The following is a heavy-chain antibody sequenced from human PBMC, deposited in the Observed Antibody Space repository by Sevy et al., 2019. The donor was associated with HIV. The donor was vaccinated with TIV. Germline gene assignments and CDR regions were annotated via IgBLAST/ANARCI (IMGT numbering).Heavy chain of an antibody. CDR3: TTEEGYCSGGSCYY. CDR2: IKSKTDGGKT. D-gene: IGHD2-15*01. CDR1: GFTFSNAW. Sequence: GGSLRLSCAASGFTFSNAWMSWVRQAPGKGLEWVGRIKSKTDGGKTDYAAPVKGRFTISRDDSKNTLYLQMNSLKTEDTAVYYCTTEEGYCSGGSCYYWGQGTLVTVSS. J-gene: IGHJ4*02. V-gene: IGHV3-15*01.